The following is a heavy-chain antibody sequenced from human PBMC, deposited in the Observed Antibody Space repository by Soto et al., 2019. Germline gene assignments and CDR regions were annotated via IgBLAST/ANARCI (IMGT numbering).Heavy chain of an antibody. CDR2: IYYSGRT. D-gene: IGHD3-10*01. CDR3: ARDGHGVSYYYYAMDV. V-gene: IGHV4-31*03. J-gene: IGHJ6*02. Sequence: QVQLQESGPGLVKPSQTLSVTCTVSGGSITSGNYYWNWIRQHPGKGLEWLGYIYYSGRTYYNPSLKRRVTISVDTSKNQFSLKLSSVTAADTAVYYCARDGHGVSYYYYAMDVWGQGTTVTVSS. CDR1: GGSITSGNYY.